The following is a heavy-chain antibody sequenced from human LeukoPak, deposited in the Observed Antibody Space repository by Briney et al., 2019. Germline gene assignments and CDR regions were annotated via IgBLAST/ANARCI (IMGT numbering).Heavy chain of an antibody. CDR2: INPNSGGT. Sequence: ASVKVSCKASGGTFSSYAISWVRQAPRQGLEWMGRINPNSGGTNYAQKFQGRVTMTRDTSISTAYMELSRLRSDDTAVYYCATDLGYYYYGMDVWGQGTTVTVSS. CDR3: ATDLGYYYYGMDV. J-gene: IGHJ6*02. CDR1: GGTFSSYA. V-gene: IGHV1-2*06.